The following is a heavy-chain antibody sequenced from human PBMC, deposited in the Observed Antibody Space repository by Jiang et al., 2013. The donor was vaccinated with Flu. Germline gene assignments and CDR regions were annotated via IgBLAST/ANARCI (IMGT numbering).Heavy chain of an antibody. CDR3: ARDGDGSGFGFYFDY. Sequence: KASGYTFTSHGFHWVRRAPGQGLEWMGWINSYNGKTKYAPKFQGRVTISRDTSASTAYMDLSSLVSEDTAVYYCARDGDGSGFGFYFDYWGQGTQVTVSS. CDR2: INSYNGKT. D-gene: IGHD3-3*01. CDR1: GYTFTSHG. V-gene: IGHV1-3*01. J-gene: IGHJ4*02.